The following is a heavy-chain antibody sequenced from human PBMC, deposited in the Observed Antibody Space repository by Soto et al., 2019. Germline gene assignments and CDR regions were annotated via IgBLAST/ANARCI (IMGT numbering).Heavy chain of an antibody. D-gene: IGHD3-10*01. V-gene: IGHV3-48*01. Sequence: GGSLRLSCAASGLTFSSYGMHWVRQDPGKGLEWISHINSGSSAIQYADSVKGRFTISRDNGKNSLYLQMSSLRAEDTAVYYCARVVSGSGAWLDYWGPGTLVTVSS. J-gene: IGHJ4*02. CDR3: ARVVSGSGAWLDY. CDR2: INSGSSAI. CDR1: GLTFSSYG.